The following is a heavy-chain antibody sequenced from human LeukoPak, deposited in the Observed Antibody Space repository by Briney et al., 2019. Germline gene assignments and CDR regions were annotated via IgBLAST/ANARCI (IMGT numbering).Heavy chain of an antibody. V-gene: IGHV3-74*01. CDR1: GFTFDRFT. J-gene: IGHJ4*02. Sequence: PGGSLRLSCAASGFTFDRFTIHWVRQTPGKGLVWVSRINSDGITTGYADSVKGRFTISRDNAKNTLYLQMNSLRAEDTAVYYCARDMVAGGPDYWGQGTLVTVSS. CDR2: INSDGITT. CDR3: ARDMVAGGPDY. D-gene: IGHD6-19*01.